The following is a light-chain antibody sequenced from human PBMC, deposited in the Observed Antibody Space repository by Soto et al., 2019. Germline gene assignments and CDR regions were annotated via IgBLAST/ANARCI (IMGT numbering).Light chain of an antibody. V-gene: IGKV3-20*01. CDR3: QQYAGSPPIT. J-gene: IGKJ5*01. CDR2: AAS. CDR1: QSVGSS. Sequence: EIVMTQSPAALSVSPGERATLSCRASQSVGSSLAWFQQKPGQAPRLLIYAASARATGIPDRFSGSGSGTDFALTISRLEPEDCGVYYCQQYAGSPPITFGQGTRLEIK.